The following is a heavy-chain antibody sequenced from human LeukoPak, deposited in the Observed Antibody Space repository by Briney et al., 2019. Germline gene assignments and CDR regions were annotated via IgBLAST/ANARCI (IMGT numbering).Heavy chain of an antibody. V-gene: IGHV1-18*01. J-gene: IGHJ4*02. Sequence: GASVKVSCKASGYTFTSYDISWVRQAPGQGLEWMGWISTYNGNTNYAQKLQGRVTMTTDTSTSTAYMELRSLRSDDTAVYYCARDLWYSGYDPRFDYWGQGTLVIVSS. CDR3: ARDLWYSGYDPRFDY. D-gene: IGHD5-12*01. CDR2: ISTYNGNT. CDR1: GYTFTSYD.